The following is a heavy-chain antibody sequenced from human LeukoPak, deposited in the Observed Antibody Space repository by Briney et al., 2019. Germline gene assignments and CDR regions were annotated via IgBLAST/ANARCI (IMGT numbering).Heavy chain of an antibody. CDR3: ARGLYYYDSSGYQAY. CDR1: GFTFSSYA. D-gene: IGHD3-22*01. Sequence: GGSLRLSCAASGFTFSSYAMSWVRQAPGKELEWVSAVSDDGGGTYYADSVKGRFTISRDNSKNTLYLQMNSLRAEDTAVYYCARGLYYYDSSGYQAYWGQGTLVTVSS. V-gene: IGHV3-23*01. J-gene: IGHJ4*02. CDR2: VSDDGGGT.